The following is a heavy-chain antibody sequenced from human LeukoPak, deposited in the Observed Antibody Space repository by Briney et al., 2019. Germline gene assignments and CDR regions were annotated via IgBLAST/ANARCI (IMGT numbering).Heavy chain of an antibody. CDR3: ARDVNGYRDY. J-gene: IGHJ4*02. Sequence: GGSLRLSCTASRFTFSSYWMTWVRQAPGKGLEWVANIKQDGTENYYVDSVTGRFTISRDNAKNSLYLQMNSLRGEDTAVYCCARDVNGYRDYWGQGTLVTVSS. D-gene: IGHD2-8*01. V-gene: IGHV3-7*01. CDR1: RFTFSSYW. CDR2: IKQDGTEN.